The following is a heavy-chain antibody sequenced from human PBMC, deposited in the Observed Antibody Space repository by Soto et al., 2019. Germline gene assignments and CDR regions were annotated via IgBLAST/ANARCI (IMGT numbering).Heavy chain of an antibody. D-gene: IGHD4-17*01. CDR1: GFTFSDYY. V-gene: IGHV3-11*06. CDR3: TRDQTFWGDYD. J-gene: IGHJ4*02. Sequence: QVQLVESGGGLVKPGGSLRLSCAASGFTFSDYYMSWVRQAPGRGLEWVSYISGGSTYRIYADSVKGRFTISRDNAKNSLYLQMNSLTAEDTAVYYCTRDQTFWGDYDWGQGTLVTVSS. CDR2: ISGGSTYR.